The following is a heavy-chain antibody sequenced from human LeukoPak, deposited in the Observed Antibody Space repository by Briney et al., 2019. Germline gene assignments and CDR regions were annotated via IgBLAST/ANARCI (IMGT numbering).Heavy chain of an antibody. D-gene: IGHD4-23*01. Sequence: GGSLRLSCAASGFTFSSYWMSWVRQAPGKGLEWVANIKQDGSEKYYVDSVKGRFTISRDNAKNSLYLQMNSLRAEDTAVYYCAREQDYGGNHADYWGQGTLVTVSS. V-gene: IGHV3-7*01. CDR1: GFTFSSYW. J-gene: IGHJ4*02. CDR2: IKQDGSEK. CDR3: AREQDYGGNHADY.